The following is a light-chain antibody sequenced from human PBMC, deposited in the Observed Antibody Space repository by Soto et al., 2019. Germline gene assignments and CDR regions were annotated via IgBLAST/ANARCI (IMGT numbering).Light chain of an antibody. CDR3: QQYGSSPVT. CDR1: QSVTDTY. Sequence: DIVLTQSPGTLSLSVGERAVLSCRASQSVTDTYLAWYQQKPGQAPRLIIYGTSIKATGISDRFTGSGSGTDFTLTISRLAPEDFAVYYCQQYGSSPVTFGGGTRVEI. V-gene: IGKV3-20*01. J-gene: IGKJ4*01. CDR2: GTS.